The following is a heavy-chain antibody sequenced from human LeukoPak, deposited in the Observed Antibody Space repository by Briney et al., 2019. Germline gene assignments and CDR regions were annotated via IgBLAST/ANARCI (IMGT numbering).Heavy chain of an antibody. Sequence: SETLSLTCAVYGGSFSGYYWSWIRQPPGKGLEWIGEINHSGSTNYNPSLKSRVTISVDTSKNQFSLKLSSVTAADTAVYYCARKRSSSSGGPFDYWGQGTLVTVSS. CDR2: INHSGST. J-gene: IGHJ4*02. CDR1: GGSFSGYY. V-gene: IGHV4-34*01. D-gene: IGHD6-6*01. CDR3: ARKRSSSSGGPFDY.